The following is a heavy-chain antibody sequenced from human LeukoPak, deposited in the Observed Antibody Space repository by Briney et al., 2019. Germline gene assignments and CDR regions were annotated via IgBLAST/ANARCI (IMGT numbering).Heavy chain of an antibody. Sequence: GGSLRLSCVASGFTFDSSAMSWVRQAPGKGPEWVSTFSRSGPDTYYADSVKGRFTIFRDNSKNTLYLQMNSLRDEDTAVYYCAKGALGSWYYFDYWGRGTLVTASS. CDR2: FSRSGPDT. J-gene: IGHJ4*02. CDR1: GFTFDSSA. D-gene: IGHD6-13*01. CDR3: AKGALGSWYYFDY. V-gene: IGHV3-23*01.